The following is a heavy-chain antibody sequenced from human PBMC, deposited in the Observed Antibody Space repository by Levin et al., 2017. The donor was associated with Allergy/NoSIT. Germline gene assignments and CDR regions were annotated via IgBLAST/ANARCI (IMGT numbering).Heavy chain of an antibody. CDR1: GFSFSSHS. D-gene: IGHD6-19*01. J-gene: IGHJ4*02. Sequence: GESLKISCAASGFSFSSHSMNWVRQAPGKPLEWIAYTSSSGTTIFYADSVKGRFTISRDNVNNSLHLQMENLRAEDTAVYYCARNCPIAVAGYDYWGQGALVTVSS. V-gene: IGHV3-48*01. CDR3: ARNCPIAVAGYDY. CDR2: TSSSGTTI.